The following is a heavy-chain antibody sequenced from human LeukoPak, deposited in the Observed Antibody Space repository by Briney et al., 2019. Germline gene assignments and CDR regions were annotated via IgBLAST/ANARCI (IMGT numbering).Heavy chain of an antibody. CDR1: GIIFSNYW. CDR3: ARAGGDDYYYYYMDV. J-gene: IGHJ6*03. Sequence: GGSLRLSCAASGIIFSNYWMHWVRQAPGKGLVWVSRINRDGSSTSYADSVKGRFTISRDNAKNSLYLQMNSLRAEDTAVYYCARAGGDDYYYYYMDVWGKGTTVTISS. V-gene: IGHV3-74*01. D-gene: IGHD2-21*02. CDR2: INRDGSST.